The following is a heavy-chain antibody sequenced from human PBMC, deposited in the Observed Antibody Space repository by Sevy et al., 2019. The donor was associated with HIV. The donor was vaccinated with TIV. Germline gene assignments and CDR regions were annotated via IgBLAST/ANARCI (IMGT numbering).Heavy chain of an antibody. V-gene: IGHV5-51*01. J-gene: IGHJ6*02. CDR3: ARPRRCSSTSCYSYYYYGMDV. Sequence: GESLKISCKGSGYSFTSYWIGWVRQMPGKGLEWMGIIYPGVSDTRYSPSFQGQVTISADKSISTAYLQWSSLKASDTAMYYCARPRRCSSTSCYSYYYYGMDVWGQGTTVTVSS. CDR2: IYPGVSDT. CDR1: GYSFTSYW. D-gene: IGHD2-2*02.